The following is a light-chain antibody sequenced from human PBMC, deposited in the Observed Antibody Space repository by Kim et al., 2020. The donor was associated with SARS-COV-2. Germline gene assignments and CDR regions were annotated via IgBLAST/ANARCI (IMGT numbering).Light chain of an antibody. CDR1: QTISTN. J-gene: IGKJ4*01. CDR2: GAS. CDR3: QQYNDWLT. Sequence: EIVMTQFPATLSVSPGERATLSCRASQTISTNLAWYQQKPGQAPRLLIYGASTRATDIPARFSGSGSGTEFTLTISSLQSEDFAVYYCQQYNDWLTFGGGTKVDIK. V-gene: IGKV3-15*01.